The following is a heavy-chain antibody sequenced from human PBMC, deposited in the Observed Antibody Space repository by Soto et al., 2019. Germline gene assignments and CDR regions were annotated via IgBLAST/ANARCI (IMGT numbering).Heavy chain of an antibody. Sequence: SETLSLTCTVSGGSISSYYLSWFRQPPGKGLEWIGYIYNSGRTNYNPSLKSRVTISVDTSKNQLSLKVSSVTAADTAVYYCARDALGAFDLWGQGTMVTVSS. CDR1: GGSISSYY. CDR3: ARDALGAFDL. CDR2: IYNSGRT. V-gene: IGHV4-59*01. J-gene: IGHJ3*01.